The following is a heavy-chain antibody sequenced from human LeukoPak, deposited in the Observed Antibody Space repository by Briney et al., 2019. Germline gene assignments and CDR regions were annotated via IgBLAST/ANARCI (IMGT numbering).Heavy chain of an antibody. CDR2: ISSSSSTI. CDR1: GFTFSRYS. D-gene: IGHD3-22*01. V-gene: IGHV3-48*04. J-gene: IGHJ4*02. CDR3: ARALQGAYYYDSSTYYYFDY. Sequence: PGGSLRLSCAASGFTFSRYSMNWVRQAPGKGLEWVSYISSSSSTIYYADSVKGRLTISSDNAKNSLYLQMSSLRAEDTAVYYCARALQGAYYYDSSTYYYFDYWGQGTLVTVSS.